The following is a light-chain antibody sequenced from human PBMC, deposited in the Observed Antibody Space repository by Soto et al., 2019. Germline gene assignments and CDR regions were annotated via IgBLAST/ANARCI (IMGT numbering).Light chain of an antibody. CDR2: DAS. CDR1: QNINNY. V-gene: IGKV1-33*01. Sequence: DIQMTQSPSSLSASVGDRFTITCQASQNINNYLNWYQQKPRRAPKLLIYDASNLEAGVPSRLRGGGSGTDFTFTISRLQPEDTATYYCQQYETLPTFGQGTRLEIK. J-gene: IGKJ5*01. CDR3: QQYETLPT.